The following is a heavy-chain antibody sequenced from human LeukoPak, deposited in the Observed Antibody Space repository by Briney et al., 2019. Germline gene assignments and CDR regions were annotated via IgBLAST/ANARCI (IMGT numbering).Heavy chain of an antibody. Sequence: PSETLSLTCSVSGGSLSSSSYYWGWIRQAPGRGLEWIGNIYYSGSTYYSPSLKSRVTISLDTSKNQFSLKLNSVTAADTAVYYCARQFYASRSPHAKYFQQWRQGTLVTVSS. CDR3: ARQFYASRSPHAKYFQQ. V-gene: IGHV4-39*01. J-gene: IGHJ1*01. CDR1: GGSLSSSSYY. D-gene: IGHD2/OR15-2a*01. CDR2: IYYSGST.